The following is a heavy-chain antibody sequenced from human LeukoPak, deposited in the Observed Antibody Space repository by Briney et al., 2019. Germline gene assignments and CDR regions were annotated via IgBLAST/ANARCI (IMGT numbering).Heavy chain of an antibody. D-gene: IGHD3-10*01. CDR2: INPNSGGT. Sequence: ASVKVSCKASGYTFTCYYMHWVRQAPGQGLEWMGRINPNSGGTNYAQKFQGRVTMTGDPSISTAYVELSRLRSDDTAVYYCSTVGPVWFGELFAWGQGTLVTVSS. V-gene: IGHV1-2*02. J-gene: IGHJ5*02. CDR1: GYTFTCYY. CDR3: STVGPVWFGELFA.